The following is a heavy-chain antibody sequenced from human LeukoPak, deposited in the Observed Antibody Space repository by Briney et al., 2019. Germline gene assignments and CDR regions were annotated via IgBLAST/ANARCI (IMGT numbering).Heavy chain of an antibody. D-gene: IGHD6-19*01. CDR1: GYIFTSYN. Sequence: GASVKVSCKASGYIFTSYNIYWVRQAPGQGLEWMGIINPSGGTTNYAQKFKGRVTMTRDTSTSTVYMELSGLRSEDTAVYYCARFAVHRRLTVAGQFGLDYWGQGTLVTVSS. J-gene: IGHJ4*02. CDR3: ARFAVHRRLTVAGQFGLDY. CDR2: INPSGGTT. V-gene: IGHV1-46*01.